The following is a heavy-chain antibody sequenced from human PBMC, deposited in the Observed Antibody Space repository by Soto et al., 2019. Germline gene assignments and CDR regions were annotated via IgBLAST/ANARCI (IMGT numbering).Heavy chain of an antibody. CDR2: INPSGGHT. D-gene: IGHD2-21*02. V-gene: IGHV1-46*01. Sequence: QVQLMQSGAEVKKPGASVKVSCKASGNTFTNYYIHWVRQAPGQGLEWMGTINPSGGHTTYSQHRRVRATMTRDTSTSTLYMKLTSLTSDDTAVYYCARGGHVVVVTAAFDYWGQGTLFTVSS. CDR1: GNTFTNYY. J-gene: IGHJ4*02. CDR3: ARGGHVVVVTAAFDY.